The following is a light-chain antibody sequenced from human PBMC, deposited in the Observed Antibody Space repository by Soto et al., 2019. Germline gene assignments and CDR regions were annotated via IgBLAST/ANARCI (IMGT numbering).Light chain of an antibody. J-gene: IGLJ2*01. CDR1: SSNIGNNY. Sequence: HSVLTQPPSVSAAPGQKVTISCSGSSSNIGNNYVSWYQQLPGTAPKVLIYDNNKRPSGIPDRFSGSKSGTSATLGITGLQTGDEADYYCGTWDSSLSGGVFGGGTKVTVL. CDR2: DNN. V-gene: IGLV1-51*01. CDR3: GTWDSSLSGGV.